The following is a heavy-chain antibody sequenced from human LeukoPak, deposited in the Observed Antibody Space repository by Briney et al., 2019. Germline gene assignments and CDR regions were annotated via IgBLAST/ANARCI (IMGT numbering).Heavy chain of an antibody. J-gene: IGHJ4*02. D-gene: IGHD3-22*01. CDR3: ARGRSAYDSSAYYYGN. Sequence: SETLSLTCTVSGGSISSSGYYWGWIRQPPGKGLEWIGSSYYSGRTYYNPSLKSRVTMSLDTSRNQISLKQTSVTAADTAVYYCARGRSAYDSSAYYYGNWGQGILVTVSS. CDR1: GGSISSSGYY. V-gene: IGHV4-39*07. CDR2: SYYSGRT.